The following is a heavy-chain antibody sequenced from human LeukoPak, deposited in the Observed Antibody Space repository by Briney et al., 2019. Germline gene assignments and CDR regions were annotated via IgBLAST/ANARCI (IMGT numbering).Heavy chain of an antibody. CDR3: SRDGSGNYYYFDY. Sequence: GASVKVSCKASGYTFTGYYIHWVRQAPGQGLEWMGQINPNSGGTNYAQKFQGRVTMTRETSISTAYMELSRLRSDDTAVYYCSRDGSGNYYYFDYWGQGTLVTVSS. CDR2: INPNSGGT. V-gene: IGHV1-2*06. CDR1: GYTFTGYY. D-gene: IGHD3-10*01. J-gene: IGHJ4*02.